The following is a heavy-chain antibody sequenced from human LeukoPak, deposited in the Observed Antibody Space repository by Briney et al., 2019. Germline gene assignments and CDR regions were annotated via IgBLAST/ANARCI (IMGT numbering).Heavy chain of an antibody. CDR3: ARNYYMDV. CDR1: GFTFSSYA. V-gene: IGHV3-30*04. J-gene: IGHJ6*03. CDR2: ISYDGSNK. Sequence: PGGSLRLSCAASGFTFSSYAMHWVRQAPGKGLEWVAVISYDGSNKYYADSVKGRFTIPRDNSKNTLYLQMNSLRAEDTAVYYCARNYYMDVWGKGTTVTVSS.